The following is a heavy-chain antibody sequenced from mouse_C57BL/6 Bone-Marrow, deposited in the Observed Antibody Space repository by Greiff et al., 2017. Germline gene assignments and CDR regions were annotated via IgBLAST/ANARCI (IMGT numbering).Heavy chain of an antibody. D-gene: IGHD2-1*01. CDR2: IRLKSDNYAT. Sequence: EVKVEESGGGLVQPGGSMKLSCVASGFTFSNYWMNWVRQSPEKGLEWVAQIRLKSDNYATHYAESVKGRFTISRDDSKSSVFLRMNNLGAEDTGIYCCTHGNWADYWGQGTTLTVSS. CDR3: THGNWADY. J-gene: IGHJ2*01. V-gene: IGHV6-3*01. CDR1: GFTFSNYW.